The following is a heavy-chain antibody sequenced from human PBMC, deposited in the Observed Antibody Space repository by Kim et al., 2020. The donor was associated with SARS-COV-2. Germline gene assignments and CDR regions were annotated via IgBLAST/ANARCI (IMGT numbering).Heavy chain of an antibody. CDR1: GGSISSGGHY. V-gene: IGHV4-31*03. D-gene: IGHD1-26*01. J-gene: IGHJ4*02. CDR3: ARDYIPGGVGSFDY. CDR2: IYNDGST. Sequence: SETLSLTCTVSGGSISSGGHYWSWIRQHPGKGLEWIGYIYNDGSTYYNPSLKSRVTMSVDTSKNQFSLKVSSVTAADTAVYYCARDYIPGGVGSFDYWGQGTLVTVSS.